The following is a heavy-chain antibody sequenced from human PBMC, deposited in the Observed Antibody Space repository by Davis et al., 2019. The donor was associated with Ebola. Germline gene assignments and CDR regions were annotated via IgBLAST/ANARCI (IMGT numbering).Heavy chain of an antibody. CDR3: ARATIFGVVTDYGMDV. J-gene: IGHJ6*02. CDR1: GGSISSYY. Sequence: SETLSLTCTVSGGSISSYYWSWIRQPPGKGLEWIGEINHSGSTNYNPSLKSRVTISVDTSKNQFSLKLSSVTAADTAVYYCARATIFGVVTDYGMDVWGQGTTVTVSS. V-gene: IGHV4-34*01. CDR2: INHSGST. D-gene: IGHD3-3*01.